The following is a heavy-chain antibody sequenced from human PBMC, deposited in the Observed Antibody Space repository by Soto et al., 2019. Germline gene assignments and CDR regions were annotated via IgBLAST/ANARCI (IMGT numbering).Heavy chain of an antibody. Sequence: GGSLRLSCTTSGFTFGAYALSWVRQSPGKGLEWVGFIRNKGYGRTAEYAASVRGRFIVSRDDSRSIAYLQMNSLTTEDTGVYYCTRVYCGGDCSHFDYWGQGTLVTVSS. CDR2: IRNKGYGRTA. CDR3: TRVYCGGDCSHFDY. V-gene: IGHV3-49*04. CDR1: GFTFGAYA. D-gene: IGHD2-21*02. J-gene: IGHJ4*02.